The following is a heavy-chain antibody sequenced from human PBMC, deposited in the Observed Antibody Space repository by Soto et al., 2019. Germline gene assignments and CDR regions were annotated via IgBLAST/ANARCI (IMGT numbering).Heavy chain of an antibody. CDR1: GGSISSYY. Sequence: KPSETLSLTCTVSGGSISSYYWSWIRQPAGKGLEWIGRIYTSGSTNYNPSLKSRVTMSVDTSKNQFSLKLSSVTAADTAVYYCVREPRRLYHGVYYYYGMDVWGQGTTVTVSS. CDR2: IYTSGST. CDR3: VREPRRLYHGVYYYYGMDV. D-gene: IGHD2-2*02. V-gene: IGHV4-4*07. J-gene: IGHJ6*02.